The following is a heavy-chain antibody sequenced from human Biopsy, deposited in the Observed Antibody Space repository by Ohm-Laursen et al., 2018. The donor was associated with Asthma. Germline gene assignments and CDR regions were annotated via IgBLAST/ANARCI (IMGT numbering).Heavy chain of an antibody. CDR1: GGTFNTYV. CDR3: ARKAGSCISRTCYSLDF. CDR2: INSVFGTT. D-gene: IGHD2-2*01. J-gene: IGHJ4*02. Sequence: VKISCKSLGGTFNTYVIGWVRQAPGQGLGWMGGINSVFGTTTYPQKFQDRVTITADDSTSTVYMELSSLRSEDTAVYYCARKAGSCISRTCYSLDFWGQGTLVTVSS. V-gene: IGHV1-69*13.